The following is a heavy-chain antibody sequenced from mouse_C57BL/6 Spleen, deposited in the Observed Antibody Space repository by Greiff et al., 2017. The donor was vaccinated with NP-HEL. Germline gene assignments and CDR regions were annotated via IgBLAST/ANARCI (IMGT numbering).Heavy chain of an antibody. J-gene: IGHJ2*01. CDR2: IDPSDSYT. Sequence: VQLQQSGAELVMPGASVKLSCKASGYTFTSYWMHWVKQRPGQGLEWIGEIDPSDSYTNYNQKFKGKSTLTVDKSSSTAYMQLSSLTSEDSAVYYCARLTLRNFDYWGQGTTLTVSS. CDR1: GYTFTSYW. CDR3: ARLTLRNFDY. V-gene: IGHV1-69*01.